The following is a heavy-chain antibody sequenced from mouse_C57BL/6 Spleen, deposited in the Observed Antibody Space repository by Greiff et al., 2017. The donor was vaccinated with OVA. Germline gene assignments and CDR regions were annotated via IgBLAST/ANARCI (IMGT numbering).Heavy chain of an antibody. J-gene: IGHJ2*01. Sequence: VMLVESGPGLVQPSQSLSITCTVSGFSLTSYGVHWVRQSPGKGLEWLGVIWRGGSTDYNAAFMSRLSITKDNSKSQVFFKMNSLQADDTAIYYCAKGYDGYEYYFDYWGQGTTLTVSS. CDR3: AKGYDGYEYYFDY. V-gene: IGHV2-5*01. CDR1: GFSLTSYG. CDR2: IWRGGST. D-gene: IGHD1-2*01.